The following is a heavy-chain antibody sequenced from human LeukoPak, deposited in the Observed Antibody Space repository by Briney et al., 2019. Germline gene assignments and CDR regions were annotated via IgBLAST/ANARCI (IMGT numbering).Heavy chain of an antibody. V-gene: IGHV3-30*02. CDR1: GFTFSSYG. D-gene: IGHD3-22*01. J-gene: IGHJ4*02. CDR3: AKNRDSSDYPRDFDF. Sequence: QPGGSLRLSCAAFGFTFSSYGMHWVRQTPGKGPEWVAFIRHDGSYQQYADSVKGRFTVSRDNSKDMVYLQMNSLRTEDTAVYYCAKNRDSSDYPRDFDFWGQGTLVTVSS. CDR2: IRHDGSYQ.